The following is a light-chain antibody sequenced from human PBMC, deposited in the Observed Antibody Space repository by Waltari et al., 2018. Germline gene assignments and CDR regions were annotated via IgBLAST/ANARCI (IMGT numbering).Light chain of an antibody. CDR3: QQSYSTPPYT. CDR1: QSISSY. J-gene: IGKJ2*01. CDR2: AAS. V-gene: IGKV1-39*01. Sequence: DIQMTQSPSSLSASVGDRVTITCRASQSISSYLNWYQQKPGKAPKLLNYAASSLQSGVPSRFSGSVSGTDFTLTISSLQPEDFATYYCQQSYSTPPYTFGQGTKLEIK.